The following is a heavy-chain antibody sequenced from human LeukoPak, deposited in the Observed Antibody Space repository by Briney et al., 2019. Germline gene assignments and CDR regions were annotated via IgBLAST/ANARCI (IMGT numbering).Heavy chain of an antibody. CDR3: ATDPPDTAMVTSLEY. V-gene: IGHV1-24*01. CDR1: GYTLIESS. J-gene: IGHJ4*02. CDR2: FDPEDDEV. D-gene: IGHD5-18*01. Sequence: PGASVKVSCKVSGYTLIESSIHWVRQAPGKVLEWMGGFDPEDDEVIYAQKFQGRVTMTGDTSTDSAYMELSSLRSEDTAVYYCATDPPDTAMVTSLEYRGQGTLVPFSS.